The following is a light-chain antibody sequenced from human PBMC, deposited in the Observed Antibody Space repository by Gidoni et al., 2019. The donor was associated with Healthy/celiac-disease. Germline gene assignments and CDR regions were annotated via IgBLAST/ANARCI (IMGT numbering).Light chain of an antibody. J-gene: IGLJ2*01. CDR1: NIGSKS. V-gene: IGLV3-21*02. CDR3: RVWDSSSDHPV. CDR2: DDS. Sequence: SHVLTQPPSVSVAPGQTARITCGGNNIGSKSLHWYQQKPGQAPVLVVYDDSDRPSGIPERFSGSSSGNTATLTIIRVEAGDEAEYYCRVWDSSSDHPVFGGGTKLTVL.